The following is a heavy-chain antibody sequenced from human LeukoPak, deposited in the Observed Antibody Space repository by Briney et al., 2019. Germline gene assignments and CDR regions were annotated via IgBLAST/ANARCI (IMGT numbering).Heavy chain of an antibody. V-gene: IGHV5-51*01. J-gene: IGHJ4*02. CDR3: ARRLVGGHFDY. D-gene: IGHD1-26*01. CDR2: IYPGDSDT. CDR1: GYIFTNYW. Sequence: GESLQISCKGSGYIFTNYWIGWVRQMPGKGLEWMGIIYPGDSDTRYSPSFQGQVTMSADKSISTAYLQWSSLKASDTAMYFCARRLVGGHFDYWGQGTLVTVSS.